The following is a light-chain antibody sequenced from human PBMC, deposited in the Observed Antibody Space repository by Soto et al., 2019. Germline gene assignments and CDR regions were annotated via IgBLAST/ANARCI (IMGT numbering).Light chain of an antibody. CDR1: SSNVGGYNY. J-gene: IGLJ1*01. CDR2: DVN. Sequence: QSALTQPRSVSGSPGQSVTISCTGTSSNVGGYNYVSWYQHHPGKAPQLMIYDVNKRPSGVPDRFSASKSGNTASLTISGLQAEDEADYYCCSYAGIYTLNYVFGTGTKLTVL. CDR3: CSYAGIYTLNYV. V-gene: IGLV2-11*01.